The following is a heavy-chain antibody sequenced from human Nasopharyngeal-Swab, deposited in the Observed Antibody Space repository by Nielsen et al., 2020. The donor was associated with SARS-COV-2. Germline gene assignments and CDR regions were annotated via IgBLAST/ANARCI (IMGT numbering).Heavy chain of an antibody. J-gene: IGHJ6*02. V-gene: IGHV3-30-3*01. CDR2: ISYDGSNK. CDR3: ARKDYYYGMGV. Sequence: WIRQPPGKGLEWVAVISYDGSNKYYADSVKGRFTISRDNSKNTLYLQMNSLRAEDTAVYYCARKDYYYGMGVWGQGTTVTVSS.